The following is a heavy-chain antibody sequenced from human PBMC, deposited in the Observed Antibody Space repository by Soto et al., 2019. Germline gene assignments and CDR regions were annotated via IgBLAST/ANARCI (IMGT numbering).Heavy chain of an antibody. Sequence: PGGSLRLSCAASGFTFSSYAMHWVRQAPGKGLEWVAVISYDGSNKYYADSVKGRFTISRDNSKNTLYLQMNSPRAEDTAVYYCARDEYSSGWYSAPLSYYYYGMDVCGEGTTVTVSS. CDR3: ARDEYSSGWYSAPLSYYYYGMDV. CDR2: ISYDGSNK. J-gene: IGHJ6*04. V-gene: IGHV3-30-3*01. CDR1: GFTFSSYA. D-gene: IGHD6-19*01.